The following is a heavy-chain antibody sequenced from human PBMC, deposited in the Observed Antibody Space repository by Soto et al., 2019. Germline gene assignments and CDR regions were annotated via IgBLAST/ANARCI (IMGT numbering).Heavy chain of an antibody. CDR1: GGSISSGGYY. CDR3: ARDVAGCSSTSCYADYYYGMDA. J-gene: IGHJ6*02. CDR2: IYYSGST. V-gene: IGHV4-31*03. Sequence: QVQLQESGPGLVKPSQTLSLTCTVSGGSISSGGYYWSWIRQHPGKGLEWIGYIYYSGSTYYNPFLKRRVIISVDTSKNQFSLKLSSVTAADTAVYYCARDVAGCSSTSCYADYYYGMDAWGQGTTVTVSS. D-gene: IGHD2-2*01.